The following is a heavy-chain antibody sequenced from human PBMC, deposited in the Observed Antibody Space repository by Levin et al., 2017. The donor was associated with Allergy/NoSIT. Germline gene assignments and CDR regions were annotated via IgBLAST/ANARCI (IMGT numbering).Heavy chain of an antibody. CDR3: GRGSGSYYMVDY. J-gene: IGHJ4*02. Sequence: LSLTCAASGFTFSRSSMNWVRQAPGKGLEWISYINYSGSDKYYADSVKGRFTISRDNARNSLYVEMNSLRDEDTAVYYCGRGSGSYYMVDYWGQGTLVTVSS. CDR2: INYSGSDK. V-gene: IGHV3-48*02. CDR1: GFTFSRSS. D-gene: IGHD5-12*01.